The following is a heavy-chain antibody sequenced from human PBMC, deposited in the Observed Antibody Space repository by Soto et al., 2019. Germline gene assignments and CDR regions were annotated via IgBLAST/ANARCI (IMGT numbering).Heavy chain of an antibody. CDR3: ARSPTVTTTRYFDL. V-gene: IGHV1-3*05. CDR2: INAGNGNT. D-gene: IGHD4-17*01. Sequence: QVQLVQSGAEEKKPGASVKVSCKASGYTFTSYAMHWVRQAPGQRLEWMGWINAGNGNTKYSQKFQGRVTITRDTSASTAYMELSSLRSEDTAVYYCARSPTVTTTRYFDLWGRGTLVTVSS. CDR1: GYTFTSYA. J-gene: IGHJ2*01.